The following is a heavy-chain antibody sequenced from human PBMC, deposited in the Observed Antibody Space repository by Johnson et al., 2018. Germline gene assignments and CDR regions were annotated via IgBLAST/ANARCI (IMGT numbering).Heavy chain of an antibody. CDR2: INSESNGGTT. J-gene: IGHJ4*02. CDR1: GFTFSKAW. CDR3: TTGMYGVVVPSGC. Sequence: VQLVQSGGGLVKXGGSLRLSCAASGFTFSKAWMNWVRQAPGKGLEWVGRINSESNGGTTDYAAPVKGRVSISRDDSRNMVFRHINSLKTEDTAVYYCTTGMYGVVVPSGCWGQGTRVTVSS. V-gene: IGHV3-15*01. D-gene: IGHD3-3*01.